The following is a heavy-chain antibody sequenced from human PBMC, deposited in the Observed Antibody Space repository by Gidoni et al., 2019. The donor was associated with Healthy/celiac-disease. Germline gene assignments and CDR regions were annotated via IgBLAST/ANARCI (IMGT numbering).Heavy chain of an antibody. Sequence: QVTLKESGPVLVKPTETLTLTCTVSGFSLSNARMGVSWIRQPPGKALEWLAHIFSNDEKYYSTSLKSRLTISKDTSKSQVVLTMTNMDPGDTATYYCARIGDYDSSGRADWGQGTLVTVSS. V-gene: IGHV2-26*01. J-gene: IGHJ4*02. CDR3: ARIGDYDSSGRAD. D-gene: IGHD3-22*01. CDR2: IFSNDEK. CDR1: GFSLSNARMG.